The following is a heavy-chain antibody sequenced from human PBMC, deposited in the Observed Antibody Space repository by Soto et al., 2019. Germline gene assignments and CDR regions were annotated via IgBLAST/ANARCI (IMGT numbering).Heavy chain of an antibody. D-gene: IGHD3-3*01. J-gene: IGHJ5*02. Sequence: QVQLVQSGAEEKKPGASVKVSCKASGYTFTSYAMHWVRQAPGQRLEWMGWINAGNGNTKYSQKFQGRVTITRDTSASTAYMELSSLRSEDTAVYYWARDPESVMYYDFWSGYWFDPWGQGPLVTVSS. CDR1: GYTFTSYA. CDR3: ARDPESVMYYDFWSGYWFDP. CDR2: INAGNGNT. V-gene: IGHV1-3*05.